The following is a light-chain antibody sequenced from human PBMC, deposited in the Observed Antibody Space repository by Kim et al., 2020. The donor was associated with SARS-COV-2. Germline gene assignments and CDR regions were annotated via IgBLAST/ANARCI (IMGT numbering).Light chain of an antibody. CDR2: GDD. CDR3: AAWEDSLYGWV. V-gene: IGLV1-44*01. Sequence: ELTQPPSASGTPGQRVTISCSGSSSNIGSNTVNWYQQLPGTAPKLLICGDDQRPSGVPDRFSGSKSGASASLTISGLQSEDEADYHCAAWEDSLYGWVFGGGTQLTVL. J-gene: IGLJ3*02. CDR1: SSNIGSNT.